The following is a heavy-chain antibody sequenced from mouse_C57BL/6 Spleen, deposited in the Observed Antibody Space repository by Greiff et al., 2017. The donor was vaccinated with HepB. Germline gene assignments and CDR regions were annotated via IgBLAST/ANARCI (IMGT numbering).Heavy chain of an antibody. V-gene: IGHV1-80*01. CDR3: ARLTTVVAKDY. J-gene: IGHJ2*01. Sequence: VMLVESGAELVKPGASVKISCKASGYAFSSYWMNWVKQRPGKGLEWIGQIYPGDGDTNYNGKFKGKATLTADKSSSTAYMQLSSRTSEDSAVYFCARLTTVVAKDYWGQGTTLTVSS. CDR1: GYAFSSYW. D-gene: IGHD1-1*01. CDR2: IYPGDGDT.